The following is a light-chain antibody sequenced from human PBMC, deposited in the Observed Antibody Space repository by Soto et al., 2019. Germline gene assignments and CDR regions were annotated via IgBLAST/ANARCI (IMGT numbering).Light chain of an antibody. CDR1: QSLLYSSSNKNY. CDR3: QQYYSTPLT. Sequence: DIVMTQSPDSLAVSLGERATINCKSSQSLLYSSSNKNYLAWYQQKPGQPPKLLIYWASTRESGVPDRFSGSGSGTDFTLTISSLQAEDVAVYYCQQYYSTPLTFGGGTKVDIK. V-gene: IGKV4-1*01. J-gene: IGKJ4*01. CDR2: WAS.